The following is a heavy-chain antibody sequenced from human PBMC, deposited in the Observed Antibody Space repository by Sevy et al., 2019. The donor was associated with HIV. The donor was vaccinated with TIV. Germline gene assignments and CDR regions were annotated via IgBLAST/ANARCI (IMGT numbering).Heavy chain of an antibody. CDR3: ARDYDSGSYYPHFQH. CDR2: ISYDGSNK. CDR1: GFTFSSYA. D-gene: IGHD1-26*01. V-gene: IGHV3-30-3*01. Sequence: GGSLRLSCAASGFTFSSYAMHWARQAPGKGLEWVAVISYDGSNKYYADSVKGRYTISRDNSKNTLYLQMNSLRAEDTAVYYCARDYDSGSYYPHFQHWGQGTLVTVSS. J-gene: IGHJ1*01.